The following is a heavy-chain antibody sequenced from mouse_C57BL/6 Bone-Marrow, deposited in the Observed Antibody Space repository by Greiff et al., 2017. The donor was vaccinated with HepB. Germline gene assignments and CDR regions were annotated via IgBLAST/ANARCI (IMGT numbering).Heavy chain of an antibody. Sequence: VQLQQSGAELARPGAPVKLSCKASGYTFTSYGISWVKQRTGQGLEWIGEIYPRSGNTYYNEKFKGKATLTADKSSSTAYMELRSLTSEDSAVYFCARPKELTGFFAYWGQGTLVTVSA. J-gene: IGHJ3*01. CDR1: GYTFTSYG. CDR2: IYPRSGNT. V-gene: IGHV1-81*01. D-gene: IGHD4-1*01. CDR3: ARPKELTGFFAY.